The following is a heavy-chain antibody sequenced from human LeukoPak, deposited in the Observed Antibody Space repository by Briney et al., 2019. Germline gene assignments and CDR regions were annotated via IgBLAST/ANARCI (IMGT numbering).Heavy chain of an antibody. CDR2: IIPIFGTA. J-gene: IGHJ6*02. V-gene: IGHV1-69*13. CDR3: AREVTIFGVVTYYYGMDV. D-gene: IGHD3-3*01. CDR1: GGTFSSYA. Sequence: SVKVSCKASGGTFSSYAISWVRQAPGQGLEWMGGIIPIFGTANYAQKFQGRVTITADESTSTAYMELSSLRSEDTAVYYCAREVTIFGVVTYYYGMDVWGQGTTVTVSS.